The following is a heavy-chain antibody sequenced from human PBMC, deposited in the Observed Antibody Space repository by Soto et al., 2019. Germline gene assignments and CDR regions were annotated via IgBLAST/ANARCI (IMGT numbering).Heavy chain of an antibody. V-gene: IGHV3-15*01. J-gene: IGHJ4*02. CDR3: TTDRAYSGYHPSIY. D-gene: IGHD5-12*01. CDR2: IKSKTDGGTT. Sequence: GGSLRLSCAASGFTFSNAWMSWVRQAPGKGLEGVGRIKSKTDGGTTDYAAPVKGRFTISRDDSKNTLYLQMNSLKTEDTAVYYCTTDRAYSGYHPSIYWGQGTLVTVSA. CDR1: GFTFSNAW.